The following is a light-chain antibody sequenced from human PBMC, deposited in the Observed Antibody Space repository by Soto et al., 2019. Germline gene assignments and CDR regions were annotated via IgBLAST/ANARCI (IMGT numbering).Light chain of an antibody. CDR2: AAS. CDR3: QQSYSTPRT. J-gene: IGKJ1*01. V-gene: IGKV1-39*01. Sequence: DIQMTQSPSSLSASVGDRVTLTCRASQSISNFLNWYQQKPVKAPRLLIYAASSFQRGVPSRFSGSGSGTEFTLTIISLQPEDFATYYCQQSYSTPRTFGQGTKVEIK. CDR1: QSISNF.